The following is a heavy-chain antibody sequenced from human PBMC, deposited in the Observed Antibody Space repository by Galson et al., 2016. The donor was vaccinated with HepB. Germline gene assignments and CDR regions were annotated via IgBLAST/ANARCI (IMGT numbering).Heavy chain of an antibody. CDR1: GASIRSYY. V-gene: IGHV4-59*01. Sequence: SETLSLTCIVSGASIRSYYWSWIRQPPGKGLEWIGYIYYSGSTNNDPSLKSRVTMSLDTSKNQFSLKLRSVTASDTAVYYCARVFGATYDFDSWGQGILVSVSS. D-gene: IGHD1-26*01. J-gene: IGHJ4*02. CDR2: IYYSGST. CDR3: ARVFGATYDFDS.